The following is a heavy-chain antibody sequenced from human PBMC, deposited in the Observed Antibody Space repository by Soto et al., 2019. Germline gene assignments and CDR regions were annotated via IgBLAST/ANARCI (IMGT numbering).Heavy chain of an antibody. D-gene: IGHD2-8*02. CDR1: GGSFSGYY. CDR2: INHSGST. Sequence: QVQLQQWGAGLLKPSETLSLTCAVYGGSFSGYYWTWIRQPPGTGPEWIGEINHSGSTNYNPSLKSRVTISVDTSKNQFSLKRTSVAAADTAVYYCARDKITGLFDYWGQGTLVTVSS. CDR3: ARDKITGLFDY. J-gene: IGHJ4*02. V-gene: IGHV4-34*01.